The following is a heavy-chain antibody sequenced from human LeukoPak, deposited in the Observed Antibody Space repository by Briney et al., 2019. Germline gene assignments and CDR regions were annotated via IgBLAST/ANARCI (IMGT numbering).Heavy chain of an antibody. CDR2: ISASNGNT. J-gene: IGHJ4*02. D-gene: IGHD5-18*01. CDR3: ARGGGYSYGSAFDY. CDR1: GYTFTTYG. Sequence: ASVKVSCKASGYTFTTYGISWVRQAPGQGLEWMGWISASNGNTNYAQKLQGRVTMTPDTSTSSAYMDLRSLRSDDTAVYYCARGGGYSYGSAFDYWGQGTPVTVSS. V-gene: IGHV1-18*01.